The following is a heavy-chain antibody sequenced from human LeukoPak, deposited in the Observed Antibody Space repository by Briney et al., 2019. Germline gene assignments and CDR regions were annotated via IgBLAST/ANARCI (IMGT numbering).Heavy chain of an antibody. V-gene: IGHV4-34*01. Sequence: PSETLSLTCAVSDGSLSGYFWTWIRQPPGKGLEWIGEVNHSGSTTYNPSLKSRVSMALDTSKEQFSLNLSSVTAADTAVYYCARRVTTRLPFRYWGQGTLVTVSS. CDR2: VNHSGST. D-gene: IGHD4-17*01. CDR1: DGSLSGYF. J-gene: IGHJ4*02. CDR3: ARRVTTRLPFRY.